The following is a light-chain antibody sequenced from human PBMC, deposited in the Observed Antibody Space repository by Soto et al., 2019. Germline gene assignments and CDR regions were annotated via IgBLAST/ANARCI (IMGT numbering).Light chain of an antibody. Sequence: SYELTQPPSVSVSPGQTASITCSGDKLGDKYACWYQQKPGQSPVLVIYQDSKRPSGIPERFSGSTSGNTATLTISGTQDMDEDDYYCQAWDSSTVVFGGGTKLTVL. CDR3: QAWDSSTVV. CDR2: QDS. J-gene: IGLJ2*01. V-gene: IGLV3-1*01. CDR1: KLGDKY.